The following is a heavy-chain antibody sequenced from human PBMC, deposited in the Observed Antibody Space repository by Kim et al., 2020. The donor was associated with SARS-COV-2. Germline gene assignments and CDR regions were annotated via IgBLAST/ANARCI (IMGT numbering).Heavy chain of an antibody. Sequence: KFQGRVTITADKSTSTAYMELSSLRSEDTAVYYCAREGYSSGWYSPLFDYWGQGTLVTVSS. D-gene: IGHD6-19*01. V-gene: IGHV1-69*04. J-gene: IGHJ4*02. CDR3: AREGYSSGWYSPLFDY.